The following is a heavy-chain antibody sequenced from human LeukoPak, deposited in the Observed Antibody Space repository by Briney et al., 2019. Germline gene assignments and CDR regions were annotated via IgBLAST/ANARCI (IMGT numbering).Heavy chain of an antibody. J-gene: IGHJ4*02. CDR2: ISSDVNNK. Sequence: GGSLRLSCAASGFSFSTYDMHWVRQAPGKGLEWVAFISSDVNNKNYADSVKGRFSISRDNSKNTLYLQMNSQRGEDTAMYYCVRGPGDLWFGDLYRWGQGTLVTVSS. CDR3: VRGPGDLWFGDLYR. D-gene: IGHD3-10*01. CDR1: GFSFSTYD. V-gene: IGHV3-30*04.